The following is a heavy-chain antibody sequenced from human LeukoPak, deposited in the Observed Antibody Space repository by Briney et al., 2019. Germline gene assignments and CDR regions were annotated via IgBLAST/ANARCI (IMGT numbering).Heavy chain of an antibody. V-gene: IGHV3-30-3*01. J-gene: IGHJ4*02. CDR3: ARDSGKARYYYDSSGYYLRY. Sequence: PGGSLRLSCAASGFTFSSYAMLWVRQAPGKGLEWVAVISYDGSNKYYADSVKGRFTISRDNSKNTLYLQMNSLRAEDTAVYYCARDSGKARYYYDSSGYYLRYWGQGTLVTVSS. D-gene: IGHD3-22*01. CDR1: GFTFSSYA. CDR2: ISYDGSNK.